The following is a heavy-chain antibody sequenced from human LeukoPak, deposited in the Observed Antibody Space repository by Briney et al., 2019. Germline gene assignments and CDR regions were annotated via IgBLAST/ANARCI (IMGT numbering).Heavy chain of an antibody. D-gene: IGHD3-10*01. J-gene: IGHJ6*03. CDR1: GFTFSSYW. CDR3: ARGRRARWFGELLENYYYHYYMDV. CDR2: IKQDGSEK. V-gene: IGHV3-7*03. Sequence: PGGSLRLSCAASGFTFSSYWMSWVRQAPGKGLEGVANIKQDGSEKYYVDSVKGRFTISRDNAKNSLYLQMNSLRSEDTAVYYCARGRRARWFGELLENYYYHYYMDVWGKGTTVTISS.